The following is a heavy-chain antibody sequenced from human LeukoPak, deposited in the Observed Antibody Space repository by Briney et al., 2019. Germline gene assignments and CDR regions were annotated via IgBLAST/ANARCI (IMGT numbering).Heavy chain of an antibody. Sequence: GGSLRLSCAASGFDFSSYWMYWVRQASGKGLVWVSRIKTDGTYTNYAESVKGRFTISRDNAKSTLYLQMNSLRAEDTAVYYCVRAPXWGNDHWGXGVLVAVSS. V-gene: IGHV3-74*01. CDR2: IKTDGTYT. D-gene: IGHD7-27*01. J-gene: IGHJ4*02. CDR1: GFDFSSYW. CDR3: VRAPXWGNDH.